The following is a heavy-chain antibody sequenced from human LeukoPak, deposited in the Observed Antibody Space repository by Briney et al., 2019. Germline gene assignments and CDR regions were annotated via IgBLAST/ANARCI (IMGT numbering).Heavy chain of an antibody. J-gene: IGHJ1*01. V-gene: IGHV3-11*01. CDR1: GFNFGDYY. Sequence: GESLRLSCAASGFNFGDYYMSWIRQAPGKGLEWISYISTGGGTIKYADSVKGRFTISRDNANNYLYLQMDSLRGEDTAVYFCARDDIVSQHWGQGTLVTVSS. CDR2: ISTGGGTI. CDR3: ARDDIVSQH. D-gene: IGHD5-12*01.